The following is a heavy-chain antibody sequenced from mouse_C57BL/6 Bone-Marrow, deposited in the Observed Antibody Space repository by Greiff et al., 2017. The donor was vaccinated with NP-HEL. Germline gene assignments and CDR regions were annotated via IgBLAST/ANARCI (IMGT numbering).Heavy chain of an antibody. Sequence: VQLQQSGAELVKPGASVKLSCKASGYNFTSYWMQWVKQRPGQGLEWIGEIDPSASYTNNNQKFKGKATLTVDPYSSTAYMQLSSLTSEDSAVYSCARCNYYGRSPQLVRYAMDYWGQGTSVTVSS. CDR3: ARCNYYGRSPQLVRYAMDY. J-gene: IGHJ4*01. CDR2: IDPSASYT. V-gene: IGHV1-50*01. CDR1: GYNFTSYW. D-gene: IGHD1-1*01.